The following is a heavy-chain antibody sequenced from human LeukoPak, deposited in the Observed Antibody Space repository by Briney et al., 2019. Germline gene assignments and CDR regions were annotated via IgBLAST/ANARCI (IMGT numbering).Heavy chain of an antibody. CDR3: ARGGGYYLLSYFDY. D-gene: IGHD3-10*01. CDR2: IYYSGST. Sequence: SETLSLTCTVSGGSISSYYWSWIRQPPGKGLEWIGYIYYSGSTNYNPSLKSRVTISVDTSKNQFSLKLSSVTAADRAVYYCARGGGYYLLSYFDYWGQGTLVTVSS. V-gene: IGHV4-59*01. CDR1: GGSISSYY. J-gene: IGHJ4*02.